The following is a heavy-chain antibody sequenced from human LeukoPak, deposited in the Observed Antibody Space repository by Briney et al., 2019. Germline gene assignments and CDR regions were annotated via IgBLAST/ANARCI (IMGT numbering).Heavy chain of an antibody. CDR1: GYTLTSYD. J-gene: IGHJ4*02. Sequence: VASVKVSCKASGYTLTSYDINWVRQATGQGLEWMGWMNPNSGRTGYAQNFQGRITITRNTSISTAYMELSSLGSEDTAVYYCTRETSSRYFDYWGQGTLVTVSS. V-gene: IGHV1-8*01. CDR2: MNPNSGRT. CDR3: TRETSSRYFDY.